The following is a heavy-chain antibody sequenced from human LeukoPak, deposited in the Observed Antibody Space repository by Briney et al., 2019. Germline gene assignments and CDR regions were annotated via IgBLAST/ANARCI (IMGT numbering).Heavy chain of an antibody. V-gene: IGHV4-38-2*01. Sequence: PSETLSLTCAVSGYSISSGYYWGRIRQPPGKGLEWIGSIYHSGSTYYNPSLKSRVTISVDTSKNQFSLKLSSVTAADTAVYYCARTGDSGYGDYWGQGTLVTVSS. J-gene: IGHJ4*02. CDR3: ARTGDSGYGDY. CDR1: GYSISSGYY. D-gene: IGHD5-12*01. CDR2: IYHSGST.